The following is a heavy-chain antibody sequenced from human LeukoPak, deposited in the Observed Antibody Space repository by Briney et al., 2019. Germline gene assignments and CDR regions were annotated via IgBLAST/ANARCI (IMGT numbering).Heavy chain of an antibody. CDR3: EREVGATAFDY. V-gene: IGHV1-46*01. J-gene: IGHJ4*02. CDR2: INPSGGST. Sequence: ASVKVSCKASGYTFTSYYMHWVRQAPGKGLEWMGIINPSGGSTSYAQKFQGRVTMTRDMSTSTVYIELSRLRPEDKAVYYCEREVGATAFDYWGQGSMITVS. D-gene: IGHD1-26*01. CDR1: GYTFTSYY.